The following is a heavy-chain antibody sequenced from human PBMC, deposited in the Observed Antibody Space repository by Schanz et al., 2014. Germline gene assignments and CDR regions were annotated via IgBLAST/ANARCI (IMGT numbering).Heavy chain of an antibody. CDR2: LSGSGGST. Sequence: DVQLLESGGGLVQPGGSLRLSCEASGFDFNSYSMNWVRQAPGKGLEWVSALSGSGGSTYYADSVKGRFTISRDNSKNTLYLQMNSLRAEDTAVYYCARANYRRKINFDYWGRGTLVTVSS. J-gene: IGHJ4*02. V-gene: IGHV3-23*01. CDR1: GFDFNSYS. CDR3: ARANYRRKINFDY. D-gene: IGHD3-10*01.